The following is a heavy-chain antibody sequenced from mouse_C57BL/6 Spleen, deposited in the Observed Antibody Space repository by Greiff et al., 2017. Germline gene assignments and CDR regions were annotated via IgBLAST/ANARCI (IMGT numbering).Heavy chain of an antibody. CDR2: IRSGGSK. Sequence: VQLQQSGPGLVQPSQSLSITCTVSGFSLTSYGVHWVRQAPGKGLEWLGVIRSGGSKDYNAAFISRRSTSKDNTKSQVCFKMNSRQADDTAIYYCASSSSYAMAYWGQGTSVTVSS. CDR3: ASSSSYAMAY. D-gene: IGHD1-1*01. CDR1: GFSLTSYG. J-gene: IGHJ4*01. V-gene: IGHV2-2*01.